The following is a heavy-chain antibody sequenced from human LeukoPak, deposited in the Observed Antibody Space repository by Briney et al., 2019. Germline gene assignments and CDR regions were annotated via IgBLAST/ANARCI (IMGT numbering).Heavy chain of an antibody. D-gene: IGHD6-13*01. J-gene: IGHJ4*02. V-gene: IGHV3-30*18. CDR2: ISYDGSNK. Sequence: GGSLRLSCAASGFTFSSYGMHWVRQAPGKGLEWVAVISYDGSNKYYADSVKGRFTISRDNAKNSLYLQMNSLRAEDTALYYCAKDTSAAGTNPLDYWGQGTLVTVSS. CDR3: AKDTSAAGTNPLDY. CDR1: GFTFSSYG.